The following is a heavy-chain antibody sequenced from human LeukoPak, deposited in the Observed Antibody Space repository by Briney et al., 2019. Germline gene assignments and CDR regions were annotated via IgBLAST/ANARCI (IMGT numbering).Heavy chain of an antibody. CDR3: ARKQWLGPIDY. CDR2: VSHSGIT. D-gene: IGHD6-19*01. V-gene: IGHV4-34*01. Sequence: SETLSLTCVVYGGSFSGYYWTWIRQPPGKGLEWIGEVSHSGITNYNPSLKSRVTISKDTSKNQVSLMLTSVTTSDAAVYYCARKQWLGPIDYWGQGTLDTVSS. J-gene: IGHJ4*02. CDR1: GGSFSGYY.